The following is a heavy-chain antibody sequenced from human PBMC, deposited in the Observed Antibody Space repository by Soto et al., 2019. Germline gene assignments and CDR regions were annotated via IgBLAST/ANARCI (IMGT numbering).Heavy chain of an antibody. J-gene: IGHJ4*02. D-gene: IGHD4-17*01. Sequence: SETLSLTCTVSGGSISSGGYYWSWIRQHPGKGLEWIGYIYYSGSTYYNPSLRSRVTISVDTSKNQFSLKLSSVTAADTAVYYCARVYDYGDYYFDYWGQGTLVTVSS. CDR1: GGSISSGGYY. CDR3: ARVYDYGDYYFDY. V-gene: IGHV4-31*03. CDR2: IYYSGST.